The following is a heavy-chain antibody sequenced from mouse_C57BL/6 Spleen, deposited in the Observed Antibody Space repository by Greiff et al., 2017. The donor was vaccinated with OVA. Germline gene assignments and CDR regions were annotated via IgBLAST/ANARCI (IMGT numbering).Heavy chain of an antibody. CDR2: INYDGSST. D-gene: IGHD1-1*01. Sequence: EVMLVESEGGLVQPGSSMKLSCTASGFTFSDYYMAWVRQVPEKGLEWVANINYDGSSTYYLDSLKSRFIISRDNAKNILYLQMSSLKSEDTATYYCAREEAYYGSSYGYFDVWGTGTTVTVSS. J-gene: IGHJ1*03. V-gene: IGHV5-16*01. CDR3: AREEAYYGSSYGYFDV. CDR1: GFTFSDYY.